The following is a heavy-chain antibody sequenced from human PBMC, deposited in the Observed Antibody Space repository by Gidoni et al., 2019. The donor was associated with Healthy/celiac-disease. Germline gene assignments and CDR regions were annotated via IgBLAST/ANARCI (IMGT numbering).Heavy chain of an antibody. CDR2: INHSGST. Sequence: QVQLQQWGAGLLKPSETLSLTCAVYGGSFSGYYWSWIRQPPGKGLEWIGEINHSGSTNYNPSLKSRVNISVDTSKNQCSLKLSSVTAADTAVYYCARANYDSSGYYYGYYYYGMDVWGQGTTVTVSS. D-gene: IGHD3-22*01. CDR3: ARANYDSSGYYYGYYYYGMDV. V-gene: IGHV4-34*01. CDR1: GGSFSGYY. J-gene: IGHJ6*02.